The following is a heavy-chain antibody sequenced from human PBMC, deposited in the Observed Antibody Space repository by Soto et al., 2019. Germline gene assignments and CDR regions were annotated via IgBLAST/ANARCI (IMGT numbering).Heavy chain of an antibody. Sequence: SETLSLTCAVYGGSFSGYYWSWIRQPPGKGLEWIGEINHSGSTNYNPSLKSRVTISVDTSKNQFSLKLSSVTAADTAVYYCARVKLLWFGELGGGMDVWGQGTTVTVSS. D-gene: IGHD3-10*01. CDR3: ARVKLLWFGELGGGMDV. CDR2: INHSGST. J-gene: IGHJ6*02. CDR1: GGSFSGYY. V-gene: IGHV4-34*01.